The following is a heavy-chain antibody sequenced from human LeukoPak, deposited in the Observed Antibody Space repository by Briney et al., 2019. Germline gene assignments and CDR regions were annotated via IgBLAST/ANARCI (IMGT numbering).Heavy chain of an antibody. J-gene: IGHJ4*02. V-gene: IGHV1-3*03. CDR1: GYTFSNHE. CDR3: TLYNF. D-gene: IGHD3/OR15-3a*01. Sequence: ASVKVSCKASGYTFSNHEIHWVRQAPGQSLEWMGGINGGNGDTKYSQGLQGRVTISRDTSANTAYMELSSLRSEDMAVYYCTLYNFWGQGTLVTVSS. CDR2: INGGNGDT.